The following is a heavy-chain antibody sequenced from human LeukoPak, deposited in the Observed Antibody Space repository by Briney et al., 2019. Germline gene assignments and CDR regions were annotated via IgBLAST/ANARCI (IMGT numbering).Heavy chain of an antibody. CDR1: GGSFSGYC. CDR3: ARGAIPIVVVPAAISGMDV. J-gene: IGHJ6*02. CDR2: INHSGST. D-gene: IGHD2-2*01. V-gene: IGHV4-34*01. Sequence: SETLSLTCAVYGGSFSGYCWSWIRQPPGKGLEWIGEINHSGSTNYNPSLKSRVTISVDTSKNQFSLKLSSVTAADTAVYYCARGAIPIVVVPAAISGMDVWGQGTTVTVSS.